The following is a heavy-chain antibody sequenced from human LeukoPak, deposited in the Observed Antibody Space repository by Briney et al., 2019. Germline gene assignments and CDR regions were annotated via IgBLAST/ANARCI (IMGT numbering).Heavy chain of an antibody. V-gene: IGHV4-39*07. CDR2: IYYSGST. CDR1: GGSISSSSYY. J-gene: IGHJ4*02. D-gene: IGHD3-22*01. CDR3: ARVQRLVDSSGYLIPPHFDY. Sequence: SETLSLTCTVSGGSISSSSYYWGWIRQPPGKGLEWIGSIYYSGSTYYNPSLKSRVTISVDTSKNQFSLKLSSVTAADTAVYYCARVQRLVDSSGYLIPPHFDYWGQGTLVTVSS.